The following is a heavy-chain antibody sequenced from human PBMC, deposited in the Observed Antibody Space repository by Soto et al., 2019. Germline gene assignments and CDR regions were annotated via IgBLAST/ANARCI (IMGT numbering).Heavy chain of an antibody. D-gene: IGHD2-15*01. CDR3: ARDDLPLYCSSGSCQPSPPHLAAFDI. Sequence: PGGSLRLSCAASGFTFSSYSMNWVRQAPGKGLEWASSISSSSSYIYYADSVKGRFTISRDNAKNSLYLQMNSLRAEDRAVYYCARDDLPLYCSSGSCQPSPPHLAAFDIWGQGTMVTVSS. CDR2: ISSSSSYI. V-gene: IGHV3-21*01. CDR1: GFTFSSYS. J-gene: IGHJ3*02.